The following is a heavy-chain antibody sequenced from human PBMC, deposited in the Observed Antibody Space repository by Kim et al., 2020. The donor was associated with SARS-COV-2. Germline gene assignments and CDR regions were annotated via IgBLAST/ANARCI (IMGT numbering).Heavy chain of an antibody. CDR1: GFTFSSYA. CDR2: ISYDGSNK. D-gene: IGHD6-19*01. Sequence: GGSLRLSCAASGFTFSSYAMHWVRQAPGKGLEWVAVISYDGSNKYYADSVKGRFTMSRDNSKNTLYLQMNSLRAEDTAVYYCARDILIAVAGTFHYYYGMDGWGQGTTVTVSS. V-gene: IGHV3-30*04. J-gene: IGHJ6*02. CDR3: ARDILIAVAGTFHYYYGMDG.